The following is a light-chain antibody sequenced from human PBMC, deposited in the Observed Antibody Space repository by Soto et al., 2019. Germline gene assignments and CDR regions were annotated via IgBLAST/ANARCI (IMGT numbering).Light chain of an antibody. CDR1: TSDVWSYNL. CDR2: EDS. J-gene: IGLJ2*01. V-gene: IGLV2-23*01. CDR3: CSYAGSSTYVI. Sequence: QSALTQPASVSGSPGQSITISCTGTTSDVWSYNLVSWYQQHPGKAPKLMIYEDSKRPSGVSNRFSGSKSGNTASLTISGLQAEDEADYYCCSYAGSSTYVIFGGGTKLTVL.